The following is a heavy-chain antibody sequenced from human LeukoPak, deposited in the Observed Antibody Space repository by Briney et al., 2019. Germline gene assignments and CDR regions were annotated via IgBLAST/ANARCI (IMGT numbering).Heavy chain of an antibody. V-gene: IGHV4-39*07. D-gene: IGHD3-22*01. J-gene: IGHJ4*02. CDR1: GGSISSSSYY. Sequence: SETLSLTCTVSGGSISSSSYYWGWIRQPPGKGLEWIGSIYYSGSTYYNPSLKSRVTISVDTSKNQFSLKLSSVTAADTAVYYCAREQISYSSGYQRVGWGQGTLVTVSS. CDR3: AREQISYSSGYQRVG. CDR2: IYYSGST.